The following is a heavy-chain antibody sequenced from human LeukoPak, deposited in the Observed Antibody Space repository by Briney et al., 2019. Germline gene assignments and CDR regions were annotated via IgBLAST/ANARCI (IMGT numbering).Heavy chain of an antibody. D-gene: IGHD2-21*02. CDR2: ISGGGTIT. V-gene: IGHV3-23*01. CDR1: GFSFSSYA. J-gene: IGHJ6*02. Sequence: PGGSLRLSCAASGFSFSSYAMSWVRQAPGKGLEWVAVISGGGTITYYADPVKGRFTISRDNSKNTLYLQMNSLSAEDTAVYYCVHCGGDCFPCCGMDVWGQGTTVIVSS. CDR3: VHCGGDCFPCCGMDV.